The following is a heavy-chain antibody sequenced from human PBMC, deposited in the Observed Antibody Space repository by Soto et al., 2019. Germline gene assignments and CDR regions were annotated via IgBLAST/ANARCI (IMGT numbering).Heavy chain of an antibody. CDR2: IYYSGRT. CDR1: GGSISSYY. CDR3: ARGLDYQYPNDAFDI. V-gene: IGHV4-59*01. D-gene: IGHD3-16*01. J-gene: IGHJ3*02. Sequence: SETLSLTCTVSGGSISSYYWSWIRQPPGKGLEWIGYIYYSGRTNYNPSLKSRVTISVDTSKNHFSLKLSSVTAADTAVYYCARGLDYQYPNDAFDIWGQGTMVTVSS.